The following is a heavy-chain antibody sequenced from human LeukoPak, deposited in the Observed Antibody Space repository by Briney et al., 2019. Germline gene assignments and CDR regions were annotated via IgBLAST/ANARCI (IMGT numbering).Heavy chain of an antibody. D-gene: IGHD3-3*01. Sequence: SETLSLTCDVSGDSGASSGSYWSGWFRQPRGKGLEWIGYVHSSGSTEYNSSLGSRVTISMDTSRNHFSLKLSTVTAADTAVYYCARGFDQYYDFWSGHPHDAFDIWGQGTMVTVSS. V-gene: IGHV4-61*01. CDR3: ARGFDQYYDFWSGHPHDAFDI. CDR1: GDSGASSGSYW. CDR2: VHSSGST. J-gene: IGHJ3*02.